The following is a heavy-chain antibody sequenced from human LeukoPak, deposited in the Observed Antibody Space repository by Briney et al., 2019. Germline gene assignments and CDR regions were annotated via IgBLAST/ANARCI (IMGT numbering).Heavy chain of an antibody. V-gene: IGHV3-7*01. Sequence: GGSLRLSCAASGFIFSNYWMTWVRQAPGKGLEWVANAKQDGSETYYMDSLRGRFTISRDNAKNSLYLQVNSLRAEDTAVYFCARDSYSKNDYWGQGTLVTVSS. D-gene: IGHD4-11*01. CDR2: AKQDGSET. J-gene: IGHJ4*02. CDR3: ARDSYSKNDY. CDR1: GFIFSNYW.